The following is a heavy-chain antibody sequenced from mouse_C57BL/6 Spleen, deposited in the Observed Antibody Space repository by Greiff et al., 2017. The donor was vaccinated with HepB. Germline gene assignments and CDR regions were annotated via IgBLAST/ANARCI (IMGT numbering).Heavy chain of an antibody. J-gene: IGHJ4*01. V-gene: IGHV1-26*01. CDR1: GYTFTDYY. Sequence: EVQLQQSGPELVKPGASVKISCKASGYTFTDYYMNWVKQSHGKSLEWIGYINPNNGGNSYNQKFKGKATLTVDKASSTAYMELRSLKSEDSAVYYCARADYDAMDYWGQGTSVTVSS. CDR3: ARADYDAMDY. CDR2: INPNNGGN.